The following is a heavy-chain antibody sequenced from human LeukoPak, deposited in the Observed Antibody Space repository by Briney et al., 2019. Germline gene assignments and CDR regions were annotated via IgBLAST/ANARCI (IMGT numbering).Heavy chain of an antibody. J-gene: IGHJ4*02. CDR1: GGSISRSSYY. V-gene: IGHV4-39*01. CDR2: IYYGGIT. D-gene: IGHD3-22*01. CDR3: ARQSYDSSGSPTFFDF. Sequence: PSETLSLTCTVSGGSISRSSYYWGWIRQPPGKGLEWTGTIYYGGITHYDPSLKSRVTISVDTSTNQFSLKLTSVTAADTAVYYCARQSYDSSGSPTFFDFWSQGTLVTVSS.